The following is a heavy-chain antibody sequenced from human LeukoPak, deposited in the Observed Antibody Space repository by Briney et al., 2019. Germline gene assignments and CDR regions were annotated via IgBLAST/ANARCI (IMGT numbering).Heavy chain of an antibody. CDR1: GFTFSSYG. V-gene: IGHV3-30*18. J-gene: IGHJ4*02. CDR3: AKVDIVATIDAGRLVDY. Sequence: GGSLRLSCAASGFTFSSYGMQWFRQAPDKGLEWVAAISNDGSKKYYADSVKGRFTISRDNSKNTLYLQMNSLRAEDTAVYYCAKVDIVATIDAGRLVDYWGQGTLVTVSS. CDR2: ISNDGSKK. D-gene: IGHD5-12*01.